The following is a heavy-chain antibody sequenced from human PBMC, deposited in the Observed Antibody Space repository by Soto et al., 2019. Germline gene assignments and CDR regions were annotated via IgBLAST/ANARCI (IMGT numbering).Heavy chain of an antibody. CDR1: GGSVNSDNFY. D-gene: IGHD6-6*01. J-gene: IGHJ4*02. V-gene: IGHV4-61*01. CDR2: IYYTGST. CDR3: AREFSNSPEAFDS. Sequence: SETLSLTCTVSGGSVNSDNFYWSWIRQPPGRGLEWIGYIYYTGSTNYNPSLKSRITISIDTSRNQFSLKLSSVTAADTAVYYCAREFSNSPEAFDSWGQGSLVTVSS.